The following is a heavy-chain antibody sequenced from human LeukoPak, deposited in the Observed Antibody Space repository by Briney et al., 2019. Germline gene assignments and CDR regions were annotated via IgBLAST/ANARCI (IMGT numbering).Heavy chain of an antibody. J-gene: IGHJ5*02. CDR1: GGSISSYY. D-gene: IGHD2-2*01. CDR3: ARSYCSSTSCYVPYWFDP. CDR2: IYYSGST. V-gene: IGHV4-59*01. Sequence: PSETLSLTCTVSGGSISSYYWSWIRQPPGKGLEWIGYIYYSGSTNYNPSLKSRVTISVDTSKNQFSLKLSSVTAADTAVYYCARSYCSSTSCYVPYWFDPWGQGTLVTVSS.